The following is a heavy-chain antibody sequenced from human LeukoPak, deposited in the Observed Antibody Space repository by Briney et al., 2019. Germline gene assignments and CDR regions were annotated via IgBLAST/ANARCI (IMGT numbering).Heavy chain of an antibody. Sequence: ASVKVSCKASGYTFTSYAMDWVRQAPGQRLEWMGWINTGNGDTKYSQKFQGRVAITRDTSASTAYMELSSLRSEDTAVYYCARDRTSYYDSRGYTFDYWGQGTLVIVSS. D-gene: IGHD3-22*01. CDR1: GYTFTSYA. CDR2: INTGNGDT. CDR3: ARDRTSYYDSRGYTFDY. J-gene: IGHJ4*02. V-gene: IGHV1-3*04.